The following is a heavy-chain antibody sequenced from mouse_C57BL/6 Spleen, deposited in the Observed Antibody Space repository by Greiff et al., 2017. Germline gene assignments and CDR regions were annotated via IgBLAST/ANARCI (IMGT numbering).Heavy chain of an antibody. Sequence: QVQLQQPGAELVKPGASVKVSCKAPGYTFTSYWMHWVKQRPGQGLEWIGRIHPSDSDTNYNQKFKGKATLTVDKSSSTAYMQLSSLTSEDSAVYYCAIDYYGSSSFAYWGQGTLVTVSA. CDR2: IHPSDSDT. J-gene: IGHJ3*01. CDR3: AIDYYGSSSFAY. V-gene: IGHV1-74*01. D-gene: IGHD1-1*01. CDR1: GYTFTSYW.